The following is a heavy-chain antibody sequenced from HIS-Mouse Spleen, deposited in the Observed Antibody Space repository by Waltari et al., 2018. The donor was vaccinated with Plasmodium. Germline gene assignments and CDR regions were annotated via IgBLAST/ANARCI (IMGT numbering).Heavy chain of an antibody. J-gene: IGHJ6*02. CDR3: ARTTYSSSSAKYYYYGMDV. CDR2: IDWDDDK. Sequence: QVTLRESGPALVKPTQTLTLTCTFSGFSPSTRGMCVTWIRQPPGKALEWLARIDWDDDKYYSTSLKTRLTISKDTSKNQVVLTMTNMDPVDTATYYCARTTYSSSSAKYYYYGMDVWGQGTTVTVSS. D-gene: IGHD6-6*01. V-gene: IGHV2-70*15. CDR1: GFSPSTRGMC.